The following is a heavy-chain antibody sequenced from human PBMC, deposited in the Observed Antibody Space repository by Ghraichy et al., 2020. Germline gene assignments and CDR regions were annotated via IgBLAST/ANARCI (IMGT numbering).Heavy chain of an antibody. CDR3: ARDNYYDSSGYLDY. Sequence: SETLSLTCTVSGGSISSYYWSWIRQPPGKGLEWIGYIYYSGSTNYNPSLKSRVTISVDTSKNQFSLKLSSVTAADTAVYYCARDNYYDSSGYLDYWGQGTLVTVSS. CDR2: IYYSGST. D-gene: IGHD3-22*01. CDR1: GGSISSYY. V-gene: IGHV4-59*01. J-gene: IGHJ4*02.